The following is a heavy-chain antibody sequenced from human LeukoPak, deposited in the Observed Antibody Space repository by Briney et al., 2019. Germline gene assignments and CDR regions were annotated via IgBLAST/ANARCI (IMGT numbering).Heavy chain of an antibody. Sequence: GGSLRLSCAASGLIVSSNYMTWVRQAPGKGLEWVSVIYSGGSIYYADSVKGRFTISRDNAKNSLYLQMNSLRAEDTAVYYCATDSRIVGATGASDMWGRGTMVTVSS. CDR1: GLIVSSNY. V-gene: IGHV3-53*01. D-gene: IGHD1-26*01. CDR3: ATDSRIVGATGASDM. CDR2: IYSGGSI. J-gene: IGHJ3*02.